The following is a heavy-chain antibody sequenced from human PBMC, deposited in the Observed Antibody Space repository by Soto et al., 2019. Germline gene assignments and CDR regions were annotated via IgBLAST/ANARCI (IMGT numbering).Heavy chain of an antibody. CDR1: GGSISSGGYS. J-gene: IGHJ6*02. Sequence: PSETLSLTCAVSGGSISSGGYSWGWIRQPPGKGLEWIGYIYHSGSTYYNPSLKSRVTISVDRSKNQFSLKLSSVTAADTAVYYCARVNRVPAGQYYYYGMDVWGQGTTVTVSS. CDR3: ARVNRVPAGQYYYYGMDV. D-gene: IGHD2-2*01. V-gene: IGHV4-30-2*01. CDR2: IYHSGST.